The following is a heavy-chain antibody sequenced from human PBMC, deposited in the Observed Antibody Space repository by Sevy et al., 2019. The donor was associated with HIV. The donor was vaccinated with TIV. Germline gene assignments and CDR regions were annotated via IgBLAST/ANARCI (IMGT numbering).Heavy chain of an antibody. J-gene: IGHJ4*02. CDR2: IYFTGKT. Sequence: SETLSLTCSVSGGSISSYFWTWVRQSPGKGLEWIGNIYFTGKTDYSPSLKCRVTLSLDTSKSQFSLTLKSVTAADTAIYFCARDSTTRPRVLDYWGQGTLVTVSS. V-gene: IGHV4-59*01. CDR3: ARDSTTRPRVLDY. D-gene: IGHD1-1*01. CDR1: GGSISSYF.